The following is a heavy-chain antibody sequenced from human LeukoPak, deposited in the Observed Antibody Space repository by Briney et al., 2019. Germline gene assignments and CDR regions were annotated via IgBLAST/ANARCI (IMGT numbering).Heavy chain of an antibody. CDR1: RYTFTSYD. V-gene: IGHV1-8*01. CDR2: MNPNSGNT. D-gene: IGHD6-6*01. CDR3: ARGPASSSSSYWFDP. J-gene: IGHJ5*02. Sequence: ASVKVSCKASRYTFTSYDINWVRQATGQGLEWMGWMNPNSGNTGYAQKFQGRVTMTRNTSISTAYMELSSLRSEDTAVYYRARGPASSSSSYWFDPWGQGTLVTVSS.